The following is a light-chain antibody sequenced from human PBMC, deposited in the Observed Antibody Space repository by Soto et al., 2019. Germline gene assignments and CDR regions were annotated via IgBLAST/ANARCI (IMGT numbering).Light chain of an antibody. V-gene: IGKV3-20*01. CDR3: QRYGSSPPHT. CDR1: QSVSNNY. CDR2: GAS. Sequence: EIVLTQSPGTLSLSRGERATLSCRASQSVSNNYLAWYQQKPGQAPRLLISGASNRATGIPDRFSGSGSGTDFTLTISRLESEDFAVYYCQRYGSSPPHTFGQGTRLEI. J-gene: IGKJ5*01.